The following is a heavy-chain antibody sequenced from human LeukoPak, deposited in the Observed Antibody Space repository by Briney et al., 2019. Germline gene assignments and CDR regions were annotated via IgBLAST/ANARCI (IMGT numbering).Heavy chain of an antibody. CDR2: MNPKSGNT. D-gene: IGHD2-2*02. CDR1: GYTFTNHD. CDR3: ATTKGIPAAIKWAFDI. J-gene: IGHJ3*02. V-gene: IGHV1-8*01. Sequence: WASVKVSCKASGYTFTNHDINWVRQASGQGLEWMGWMNPKSGNTGYLQKFQGRVTMTRDTSMSTAFMELNSLTSEDTAVYYCATTKGIPAAIKWAFDIWGQGTMVTVSS.